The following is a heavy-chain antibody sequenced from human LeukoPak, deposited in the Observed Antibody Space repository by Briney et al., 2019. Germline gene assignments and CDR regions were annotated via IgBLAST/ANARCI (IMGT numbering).Heavy chain of an antibody. V-gene: IGHV3-23*01. J-gene: IGHJ3*02. Sequence: GGSLRLSCAASGFTFRSYAMSWVRQAPGKGLEWVSAISGSGGSTYYADSVKGRFTISRDNSKNTLYLQMNSLRAEDTAVYYCAKVGYYGSGSYDAFDIWGQGTMVTVSS. CDR3: AKVGYYGSGSYDAFDI. CDR1: GFTFRSYA. CDR2: ISGSGGST. D-gene: IGHD3-10*01.